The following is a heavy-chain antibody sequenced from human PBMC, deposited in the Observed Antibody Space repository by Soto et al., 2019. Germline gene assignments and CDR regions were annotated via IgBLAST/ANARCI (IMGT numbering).Heavy chain of an antibody. CDR2: IYYSGST. CDR3: ARLDYSNYVDDY. V-gene: IGHV4-59*08. CDR1: GGSISSYY. J-gene: IGHJ4*02. D-gene: IGHD4-4*01. Sequence: SETLSLTCTVSGGSISSYYWSWIRQPPGKGLEWIGYIYYSGSTNYNPSLKSRVTISVDTSKNQFSLKLSSVTAADTAVYYCARLDYSNYVDDYWGQGTLVTVS.